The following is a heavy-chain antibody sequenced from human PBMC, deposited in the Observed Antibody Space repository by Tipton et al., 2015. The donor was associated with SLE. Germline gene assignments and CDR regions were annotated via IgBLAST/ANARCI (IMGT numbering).Heavy chain of an antibody. CDR3: ARRGYSVYDWNAFDI. CDR2: IYPADSHT. V-gene: IGHV5-51*01. D-gene: IGHD5/OR15-5a*01. CDR1: GYSFTGYW. Sequence: QSGAEVKKPGESLKISCKGSGYSFTGYWIGWVRQMPGKGLEWMGIIYPADSHTTYSPSFQGQVTISADESISTAYLQWSSLKASDTAMYYCARRGYSVYDWNAFDIWGQGTMVTVSS. J-gene: IGHJ3*02.